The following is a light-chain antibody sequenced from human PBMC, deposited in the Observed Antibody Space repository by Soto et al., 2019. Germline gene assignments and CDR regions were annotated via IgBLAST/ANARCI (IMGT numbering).Light chain of an antibody. CDR2: DTS. V-gene: IGKV3-11*01. CDR1: QTVNKY. CDR3: QQRSDWRWT. J-gene: IGKJ1*01. Sequence: LTQSPVTLSLSPGGRTILSCRASQTVNKYLAWYQQKPGQAPRLLIYDTSKRAPGVPARFIGSVSGTAGTLTIDIVEHEDYAIYYCQQRSDWRWTFGQGTKVDIK.